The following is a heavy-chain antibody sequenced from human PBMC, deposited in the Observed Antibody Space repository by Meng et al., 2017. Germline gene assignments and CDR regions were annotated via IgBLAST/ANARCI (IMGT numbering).Heavy chain of an antibody. D-gene: IGHD3-22*01. J-gene: IGHJ5*02. CDR1: GGSFSGHY. CDR2: VSDRGYN. CDR3: ARNRYDRSTHVFDP. V-gene: IGHV4-34*01. Sequence: QVQLQQWGAGLLKPSETLSLTCTVYGGSFSGHYWSWIRQAPGEGLEWIGEVSDRGYNKYNPALKSRVTVSGDTSKNEVSLKLISVTAADTAVYYCARNRYDRSTHVFDPWGQGTLVTVSS.